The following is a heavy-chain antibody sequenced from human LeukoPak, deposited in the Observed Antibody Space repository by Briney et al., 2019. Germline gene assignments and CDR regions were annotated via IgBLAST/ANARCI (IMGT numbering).Heavy chain of an antibody. D-gene: IGHD5-18*01. V-gene: IGHV3-7*01. Sequence: PGGSLRLSCAASGFTFSNYWMTWVRQAPGKGLEWVANINQDGSEKYYVDSVKGRFTISRDNAKNSLYLQMNSLRAENTAVYYCARDFGWGYNYGETGYWGQGTLVTVSS. CDR2: INQDGSEK. CDR1: GFTFSNYW. J-gene: IGHJ4*02. CDR3: ARDFGWGYNYGETGY.